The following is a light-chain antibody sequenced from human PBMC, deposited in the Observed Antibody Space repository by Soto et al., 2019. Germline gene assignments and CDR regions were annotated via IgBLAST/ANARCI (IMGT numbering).Light chain of an antibody. CDR2: EVT. CDR3: SSYAGTNNYV. Sequence: QPVLTQPPSASGSPGQSVTISCTGTSSDIGGYNYVSWYRHHPGKAPQLIIYEVTKRPSGVPNRFSGSKSGNTASLTVSGLQADDEADYYCSSYAGTNNYVFGGGTKVTVL. V-gene: IGLV2-8*01. CDR1: SSDIGGYNY. J-gene: IGLJ1*01.